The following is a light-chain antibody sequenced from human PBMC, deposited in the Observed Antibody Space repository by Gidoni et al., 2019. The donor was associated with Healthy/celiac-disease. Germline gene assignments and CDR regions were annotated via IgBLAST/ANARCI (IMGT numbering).Light chain of an antibody. Sequence: DIQMTQSPSTLSASVGDRVTITCRPSQSISSWLAWYQQKPGKAPKLLIYTASSLESGVPSRFSGSGSGTEFTLTISSLQPDDFATFYCKQDNSYPITFGGGTKVEIK. J-gene: IGKJ4*01. CDR1: QSISSW. V-gene: IGKV1-5*03. CDR3: KQDNSYPIT. CDR2: TAS.